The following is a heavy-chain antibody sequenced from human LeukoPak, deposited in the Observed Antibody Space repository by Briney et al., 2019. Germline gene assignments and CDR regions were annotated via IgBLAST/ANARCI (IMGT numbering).Heavy chain of an antibody. D-gene: IGHD3-22*01. CDR3: ARQQYYYDSSGYYRAFDI. J-gene: IGHJ3*02. CDR2: IYYSGST. CDR1: GGSISSYY. Sequence: PSETLSPTCTVSGGSISSYYWSWLRQPPAKGLEWIGYIYYSGSTNYNPSLKRRVTISVDKSKNQLSLKLSSVTAADTAVYYWARQQYYYDSSGYYRAFDIWGQGTMVTVSS. V-gene: IGHV4-59*01.